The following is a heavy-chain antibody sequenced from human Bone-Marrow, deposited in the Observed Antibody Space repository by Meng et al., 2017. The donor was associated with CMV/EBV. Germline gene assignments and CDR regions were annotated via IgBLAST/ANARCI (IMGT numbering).Heavy chain of an antibody. CDR1: GFTFDDYG. D-gene: IGHD1-26*01. CDR2: INWNGGST. CDR3: ARHLVGRSGSSDY. J-gene: IGHJ4*02. Sequence: GESLKISCAASGFTFDDYGMSWVRQAPGKGLEWVSGINWNGGSTGYADSVKGRFTISRDNAKNSLYLQMNSLRAEDTALYYCARHLVGRSGSSDYWGQGTLVTVSS. V-gene: IGHV3-20*04.